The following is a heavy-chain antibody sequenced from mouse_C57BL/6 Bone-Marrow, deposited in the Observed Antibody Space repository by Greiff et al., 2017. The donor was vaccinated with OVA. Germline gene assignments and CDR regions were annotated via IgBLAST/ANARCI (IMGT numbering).Heavy chain of an antibody. CDR2: LYPRSGNT. V-gene: IGHV1-81*01. CDR1: GYTFTSSG. D-gene: IGHD1-1*01. CDR3: ARLYYYGRMDY. Sequence: VQLQQSGAELARPGASVKLSCKASGYTFTSSGISWVKPRTGPGLEWIGELYPRSGNTYYNEKFKGKATLTADKSSSTAYMELRSLTSEDSAVYFCARLYYYGRMDYWGQGTSVTVSS. J-gene: IGHJ4*01.